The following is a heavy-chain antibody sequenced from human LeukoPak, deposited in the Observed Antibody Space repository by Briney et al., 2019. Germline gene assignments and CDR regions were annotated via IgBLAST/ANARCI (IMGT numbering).Heavy chain of an antibody. D-gene: IGHD5-12*01. Sequence: ASVKVACKASGYSFAEYGISWVRQAPGQGLEWMGWISAYNDNTDYAQKFQGRVAMTTDTSTSTAYMELRSLTSVDTAVYDCAKDASGYSGYVENWAEGTLVIVSS. CDR3: AKDASGYSGYVEN. V-gene: IGHV1-18*01. CDR1: GYSFAEYG. J-gene: IGHJ4*02. CDR2: ISAYNDNT.